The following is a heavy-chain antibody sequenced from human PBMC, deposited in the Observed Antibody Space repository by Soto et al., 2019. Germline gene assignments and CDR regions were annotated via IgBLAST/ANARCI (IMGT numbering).Heavy chain of an antibody. CDR3: ARVRDSSGYYYGKDWYFDL. D-gene: IGHD3-22*01. V-gene: IGHV4-38-2*01. J-gene: IGHJ2*01. Sequence: SETLSLTCAVSGYSIISGYYLVLIRHPRGKGLEWIGSIYHSGSTYYNPSLKSRVTISVDTSKNQFSLKLSSVTAADTAVYYCARVRDSSGYYYGKDWYFDLWGRGTLVTVSS. CDR2: IYHSGST. CDR1: GYSIISGYY.